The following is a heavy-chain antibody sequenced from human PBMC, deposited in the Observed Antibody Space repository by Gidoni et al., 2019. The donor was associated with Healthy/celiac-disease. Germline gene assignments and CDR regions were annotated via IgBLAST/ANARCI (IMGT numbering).Heavy chain of an antibody. CDR2: IIPIFGTA. Sequence: QVQLVQAGAEGKKPGSAVKGSCKAAGGTFSSYAISWVRQAPGQGLEWMGGIIPIFGTANYAQKFQGRVTIPADESTSTAYMELSSLRSEDTAVYYCARVAAEYYYYGMDVWGQGTTVTVSS. V-gene: IGHV1-69*01. J-gene: IGHJ6*02. D-gene: IGHD6-25*01. CDR1: GGTFSSYA. CDR3: ARVAAEYYYYGMDV.